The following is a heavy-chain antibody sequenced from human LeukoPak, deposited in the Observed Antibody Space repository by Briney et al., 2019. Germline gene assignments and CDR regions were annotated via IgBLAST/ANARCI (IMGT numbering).Heavy chain of an antibody. CDR3: ARDHGLGGGFDY. CDR1: GGSISSGGYY. V-gene: IGHV4-31*03. J-gene: IGHJ4*02. Sequence: SETLSLTCTVSGGSISSGGYYWSWIRQHPGKGQEWIGYIYYSGSTYYNPSLKSRVTISVDTSKNQFSLKLSSVTAADTAVYYCARDHGLGGGFDYWGQGTLVTVSS. CDR2: IYYSGST. D-gene: IGHD2-15*01.